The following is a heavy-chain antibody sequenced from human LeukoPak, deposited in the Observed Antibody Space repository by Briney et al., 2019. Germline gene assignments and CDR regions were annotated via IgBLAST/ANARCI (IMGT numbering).Heavy chain of an antibody. CDR1: GSTFSSYE. J-gene: IGHJ6*04. Sequence: GGSLRLSCAASGSTFSSYEMNRVRQAPGKGLEWVSYISSSGSTIYYADSVKGRFTISRDNAKNSLYLQMNSLRAEDTAVYYCAELGITMIGGVWGKGTTVTISS. CDR2: ISSSGSTI. V-gene: IGHV3-48*03. D-gene: IGHD3-10*02. CDR3: AELGITMIGGV.